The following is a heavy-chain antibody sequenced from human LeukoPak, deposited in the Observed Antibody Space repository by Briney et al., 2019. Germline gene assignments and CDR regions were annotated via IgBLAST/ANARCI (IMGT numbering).Heavy chain of an antibody. D-gene: IGHD3-22*01. V-gene: IGHV5-51*01. J-gene: IGHJ6*02. Sequence: PGESLKISCKGSGYSFTSYWIGWVRQMPGKGLEWMGIIYPGDSDTRYSPSFQGQVTISADKSISTAYLQWSSLKASDTAMYYCARHGLSGGDNTGYFLSFFYYGMDVWGQGTTVTVFS. CDR1: GYSFTSYW. CDR2: IYPGDSDT. CDR3: ARHGLSGGDNTGYFLSFFYYGMDV.